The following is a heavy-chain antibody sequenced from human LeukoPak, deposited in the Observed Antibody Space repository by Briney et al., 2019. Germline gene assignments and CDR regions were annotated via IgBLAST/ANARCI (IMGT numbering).Heavy chain of an antibody. CDR1: GFTFSSYA. V-gene: IGHV3-30-3*01. CDR2: ISYDGSNK. J-gene: IGHJ4*02. Sequence: PGRSLRLSCAASGFTFSSYAMHWVRQAPGKGLEWVAVISYDGSNKYYADSVKGRFTIFRDNSKNTLYLQMNSLRAEDTAVYYCARDIGGDYDSWGQGTLVTVSS. D-gene: IGHD3-16*01. CDR3: ARDIGGDYDS.